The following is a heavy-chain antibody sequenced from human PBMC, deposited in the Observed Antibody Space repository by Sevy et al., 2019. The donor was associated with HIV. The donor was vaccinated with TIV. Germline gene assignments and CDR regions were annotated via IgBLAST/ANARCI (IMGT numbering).Heavy chain of an antibody. CDR1: GGSFSGYY. CDR2: INHSGST. Sequence: SETLSLTCAFYGGSFSGYYWSWIRQPPGKGLEWIGEINHSGSTNYNPSLKSRVTISVDTSKNQFSLKLSSVTAADTAVYYRARAGKDIVVVPAAAPYYYYGMDVWGQGTTVTVSS. V-gene: IGHV4-34*01. J-gene: IGHJ6*02. CDR3: ARAGKDIVVVPAAAPYYYYGMDV. D-gene: IGHD2-2*01.